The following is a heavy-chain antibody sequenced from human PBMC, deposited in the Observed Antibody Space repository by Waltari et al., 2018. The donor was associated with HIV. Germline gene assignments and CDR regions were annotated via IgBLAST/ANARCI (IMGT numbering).Heavy chain of an antibody. CDR2: FYHSGAT. J-gene: IGHJ4*02. Sequence: QLQLQESGPSLVKPSATLSLTCNVSGDSISSRNYYWGWLRQPPGKGLEWIGSFYHSGATYYNPSLKSRVAIFVDVSKNQFSLEVSSVTAADTAIYYCATTAFYYESSGFFWGQGALVSVSA. CDR1: GDSISSRNYY. V-gene: IGHV4-39*01. CDR3: ATTAFYYESSGFF. D-gene: IGHD3-22*01.